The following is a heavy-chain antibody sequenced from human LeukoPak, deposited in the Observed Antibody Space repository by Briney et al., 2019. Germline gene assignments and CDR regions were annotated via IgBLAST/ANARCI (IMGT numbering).Heavy chain of an antibody. V-gene: IGHV3-30*18. CDR2: ISYDGSNK. D-gene: IGHD2-15*01. Sequence: GGSLRLSCAASGFTFDDYAMHWVRQAPGKGLEWVAVISYDGSNKYYADSVKGRFTTARDNSKNTLYLQMNSLRAEDTAVYYCAKDRQSRWLGSRTDYWGQGTLVTVSS. CDR3: AKDRQSRWLGSRTDY. CDR1: GFTFDDYA. J-gene: IGHJ4*02.